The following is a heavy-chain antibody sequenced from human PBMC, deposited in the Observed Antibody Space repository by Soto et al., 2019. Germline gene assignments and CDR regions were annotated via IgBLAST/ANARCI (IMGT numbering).Heavy chain of an antibody. CDR3: ARDRDYDFWSGDNWFDP. CDR1: GYTFTIHA. V-gene: IGHV1-3*01. J-gene: IGHJ5*02. CDR2: INAGNGNT. D-gene: IGHD3-3*01. Sequence: ASVKVSCKASGYTFTIHAMHWMRQAPGQSLEWLGWINAGNGNTKYSQKFQGRVTITLDTSANTAYLELRSLRSDDTSVYYCARDRDYDFWSGDNWFDPWGQGTLVTVSS.